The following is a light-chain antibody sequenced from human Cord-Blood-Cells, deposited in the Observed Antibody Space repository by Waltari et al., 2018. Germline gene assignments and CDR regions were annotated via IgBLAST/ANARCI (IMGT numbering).Light chain of an antibody. CDR1: QSVSSY. CDR2: DAS. V-gene: IGKV3-11*01. Sequence: EIVLTQSPATMSLSPGERAPVSCRASQSVSSYLAWDQQKPGQAPRLLIYDASNRATGIPARFSGSGSGTDFTLTISSLEPEDFAVYYCQQRSNWPPSFGQGTRLEIK. CDR3: QQRSNWPPS. J-gene: IGKJ5*01.